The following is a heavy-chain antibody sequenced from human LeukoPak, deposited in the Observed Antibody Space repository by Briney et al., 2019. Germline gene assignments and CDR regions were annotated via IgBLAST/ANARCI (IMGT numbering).Heavy chain of an antibody. J-gene: IGHJ4*02. D-gene: IGHD5-12*01. CDR3: ARHGAGYSGYENFDY. V-gene: IGHV4-39*01. CDR2: IYYSGSS. CDR1: GGSISSSSHF. Sequence: SETLSLTCTVSGGSISSSSHFWGWIRQPPGKGLDWIGSIYYSGSSYYNPSLKSRVTISVDTSKNQFSLKLSSVTAADTAVYYCARHGAGYSGYENFDYWGQGTLVTVSS.